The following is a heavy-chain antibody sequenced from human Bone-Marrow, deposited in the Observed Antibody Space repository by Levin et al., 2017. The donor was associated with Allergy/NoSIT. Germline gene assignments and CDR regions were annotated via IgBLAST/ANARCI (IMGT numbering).Heavy chain of an antibody. CDR3: ARDWPFGSGPYDAFDI. V-gene: IGHV3-53*01. Sequence: GESLKISCPASGFTMSSNYMSWVRQAPGKGLEWVSLIYTGGTTYYADSVKGRFTVSRDNSKNTLFLQMNSLSAEDTAVYYCARDWPFGSGPYDAFDIWGPGTMVTVSS. D-gene: IGHD3-10*01. CDR2: IYTGGTT. CDR1: GFTMSSNY. J-gene: IGHJ3*02.